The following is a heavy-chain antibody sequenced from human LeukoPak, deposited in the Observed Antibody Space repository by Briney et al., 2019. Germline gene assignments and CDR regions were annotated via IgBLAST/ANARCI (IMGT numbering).Heavy chain of an antibody. D-gene: IGHD6-13*01. CDR2: INHSGST. J-gene: IGHJ4*02. Sequence: SETPSLTCAVYGGSFSGYYWSWIRQPPGKGLEWIGEINHSGSTNYNPSLKSRVTISVDTSKNQFSLKLSSVTAADTAVYYCARIVIAAAGGFDYWGQGTLVTVSS. V-gene: IGHV4-34*01. CDR3: ARIVIAAAGGFDY. CDR1: GGSFSGYY.